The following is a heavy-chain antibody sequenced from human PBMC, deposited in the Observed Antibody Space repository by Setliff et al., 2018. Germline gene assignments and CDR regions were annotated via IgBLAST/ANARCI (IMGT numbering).Heavy chain of an antibody. Sequence: SVKVPCKVSGGTFSGYAITWVRRAPGQGLEWVGGIIPIYGAANYARKFQGRVTITADESTNTAYMELSSLTYEDTAVYFCARAHGATTTFYYYMDVWGKGTTVTVSS. CDR2: IIPIYGAA. D-gene: IGHD1-1*01. J-gene: IGHJ6*03. CDR1: GGTFSGYA. V-gene: IGHV1-69*13. CDR3: ARAHGATTTFYYYMDV.